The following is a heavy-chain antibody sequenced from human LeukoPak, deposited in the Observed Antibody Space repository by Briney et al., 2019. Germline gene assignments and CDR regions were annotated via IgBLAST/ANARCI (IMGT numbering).Heavy chain of an antibody. CDR2: IKSSGDTT. J-gene: IGHJ4*02. D-gene: IGHD6-13*01. V-gene: IGHV1-46*04. CDR3: ARGGMAAAAN. Sequence: ASVKVSCKASGYTSTNFYLHWLLQSPGQALEWMGVIKSSGDTTYYAQKLQGRVTMTRDTSTTTVYMELSSLTSEDTAVYFCARGGMAAAANWGQGTLVTVSS. CDR1: GYTSTNFY.